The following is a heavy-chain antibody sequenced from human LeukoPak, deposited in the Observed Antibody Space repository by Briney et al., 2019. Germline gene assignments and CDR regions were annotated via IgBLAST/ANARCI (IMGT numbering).Heavy chain of an antibody. D-gene: IGHD3-16*01. CDR3: ARGGGLDV. CDR1: GFTFSSYW. Sequence: RGFLRLSCAASGFTFSSYWMNWARQAPGKGLEWVASINHNGNVNYYVDSVKGRFTISRDNAKNSLYLQMSNLRAEDTAVYYCARGGGLDVWGQGATVTVSS. J-gene: IGHJ6*02. CDR2: INHNGNVN. V-gene: IGHV3-7*03.